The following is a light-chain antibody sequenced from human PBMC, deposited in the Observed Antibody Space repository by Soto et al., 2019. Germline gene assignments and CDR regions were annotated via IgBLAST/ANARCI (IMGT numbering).Light chain of an antibody. CDR1: QSVSSSY. V-gene: IGKV3-20*01. J-gene: IGKJ4*01. CDR3: QRYRTT. Sequence: DIVLTQSPGTLSLSPGERATLSCRASQSVSSSYLAWYQQKPGEAPRLLIYGASSGATGTPDRISGSGYGTLFTLTIPRLEPENFAVYYCQRYRTTFGGGTKVEIK. CDR2: GAS.